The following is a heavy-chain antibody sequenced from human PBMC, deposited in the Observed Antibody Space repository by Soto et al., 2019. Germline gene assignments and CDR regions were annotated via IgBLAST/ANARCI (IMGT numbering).Heavy chain of an antibody. CDR2: ISSDNGNT. D-gene: IGHD5-18*01. J-gene: IGHJ6*02. CDR1: GSTFSSHS. V-gene: IGHV1-18*01. CDR3: ARCIQQDYYYGMDV. Sequence: ASVKVSCKASGSTFSSHSISWVRQAPGQGLEWMGRISSDNGNTAQKFRGRVTMTTDTSTSTVYMELRNLRSDDTAVYYCARCIQQDYYYGMDVWGQGTTVTVSS.